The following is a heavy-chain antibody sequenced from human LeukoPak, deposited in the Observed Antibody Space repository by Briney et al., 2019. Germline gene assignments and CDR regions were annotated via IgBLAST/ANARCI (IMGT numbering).Heavy chain of an antibody. Sequence: GGSLRLSCAASGFTFSSYWMSGVRQAPGKGLEWVSYITSSGSVIHYSDSVRGRFTISRDNAKNSLYLQMNSLRAEDTAVYYCARERSGLRYCSGGSCRNWFDPWGQGTLVTVSS. D-gene: IGHD2-15*01. V-gene: IGHV3-48*04. CDR3: ARERSGLRYCSGGSCRNWFDP. J-gene: IGHJ5*02. CDR1: GFTFSSYW. CDR2: ITSSGSVI.